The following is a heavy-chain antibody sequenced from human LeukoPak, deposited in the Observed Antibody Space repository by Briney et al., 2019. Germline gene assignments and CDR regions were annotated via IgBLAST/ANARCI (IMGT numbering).Heavy chain of an antibody. CDR3: LIHNWFDP. CDR2: IYHSGST. J-gene: IGHJ5*02. CDR1: GYSISSGYY. V-gene: IGHV4-38-2*02. Sequence: SETLSLTCTVSGYSISSGYYWGWIRQPPGKGLEWIGSIYHSGSTYYNPSLKSRVTISVDTSKNQFSLKLSSVTAADTAVYYCLIHNWFDPWGQGTLVTVSS.